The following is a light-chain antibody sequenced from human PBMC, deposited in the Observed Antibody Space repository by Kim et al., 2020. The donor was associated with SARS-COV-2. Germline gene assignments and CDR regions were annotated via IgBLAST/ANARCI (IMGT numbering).Light chain of an antibody. CDR2: GAS. Sequence: SGSPGERATLSCRASQSVSSNLAWYQQKPGQAPRLLIYGASTRATGIPARFSGSGSGTEFTLTISSLQSEDFAVYYCQQYNNWRVTFGQGTKLEI. J-gene: IGKJ2*01. CDR1: QSVSSN. V-gene: IGKV3-15*01. CDR3: QQYNNWRVT.